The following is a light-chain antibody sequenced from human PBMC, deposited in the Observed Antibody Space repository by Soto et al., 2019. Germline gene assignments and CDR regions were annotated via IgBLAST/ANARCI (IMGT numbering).Light chain of an antibody. CDR2: TNT. Sequence: QPVLTQPPSASGTPGQRVTISCSGSSSNLGKNPVSWYQKFPGTAPKLLIYTNTQRPSGVPDRFSGSKSGTSASLAISGLRSEDEADYYCAAWDDRFYVFGSGTKLTVL. CDR3: AAWDDRFYV. V-gene: IGLV1-44*01. J-gene: IGLJ1*01. CDR1: SSNLGKNP.